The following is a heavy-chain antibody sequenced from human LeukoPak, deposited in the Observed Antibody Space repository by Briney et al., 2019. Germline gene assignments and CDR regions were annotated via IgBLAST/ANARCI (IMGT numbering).Heavy chain of an antibody. CDR3: ARAPGSYYDFWSGYYGFDY. CDR2: SYTSGST. Sequence: SQTLSLTCTVSGGSISSGSYYWSWIRQPAGKGLEWIGRSYTSGSTNYNPSLKSRVTISVDTSKNQFSLKLSSVTAADTAVYYCARAPGSYYDFWSGYYGFDYWGQGTLVTVSS. CDR1: GGSISSGSYY. J-gene: IGHJ4*02. V-gene: IGHV4-61*02. D-gene: IGHD3-3*01.